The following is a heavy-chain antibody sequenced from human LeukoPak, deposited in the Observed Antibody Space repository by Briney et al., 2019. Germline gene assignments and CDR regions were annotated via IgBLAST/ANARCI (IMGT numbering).Heavy chain of an antibody. D-gene: IGHD3-22*01. CDR3: ARGPPYYYDSSGFDP. CDR1: GGSISSYY. J-gene: IGHJ5*02. Sequence: SETLSLTCTVSGGSISSYYWSWIRQPAGKGLEWIGRIYTSGNTNYNPSLKSRVTMSVDTSKNQFSLKLSSVTAADTAVYYCARGPPYYYDSSGFDPWGQGTLVTVSS. CDR2: IYTSGNT. V-gene: IGHV4-4*07.